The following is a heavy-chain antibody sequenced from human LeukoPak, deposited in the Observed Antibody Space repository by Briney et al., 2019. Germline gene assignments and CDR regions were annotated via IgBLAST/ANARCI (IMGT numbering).Heavy chain of an antibody. J-gene: IGHJ6*03. V-gene: IGHV3-23*01. Sequence: GGSLRLSCAASGFTFSSYGMSWVRQAPGKGLEWVSAISGSGGSTYYADSVKGRFTISRDNSKNTLYLQMNSLKTEDTAVYYSTNLGNDGDTTGPSYSYYLDVWGKGTPVTVS. D-gene: IGHD1-1*01. CDR1: GFTFSSYG. CDR3: TNLGNDGDTTGPSYSYYLDV. CDR2: ISGSGGST.